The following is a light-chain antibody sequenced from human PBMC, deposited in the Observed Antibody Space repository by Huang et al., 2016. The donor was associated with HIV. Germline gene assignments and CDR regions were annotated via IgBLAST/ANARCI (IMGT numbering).Light chain of an antibody. CDR1: QSLVFTDGKTY. CDR2: TVS. CDR3: MQGTHWPPT. Sequence: DILLTQSPLSLPVTLGQPASISCRSSQSLVFTDGKTYLNWFHQRPGQPPRRLIYTVSKRGSGVPARISASGSGTYFTLEISRVEAEDVGLYFCMQGTHWPPTFGQGTKVELK. V-gene: IGKV2-30*01. J-gene: IGKJ1*01.